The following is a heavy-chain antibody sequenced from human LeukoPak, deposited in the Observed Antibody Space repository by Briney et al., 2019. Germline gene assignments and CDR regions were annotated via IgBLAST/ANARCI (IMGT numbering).Heavy chain of an antibody. CDR1: KYTFTNYY. J-gene: IGHJ4*02. V-gene: IGHV1-2*02. CDR2: INPSTGVT. CDR3: ATDTPPYCNGGSCYFD. D-gene: IGHD2-15*01. Sequence: GASVTVSCKAFKYTFTNYYIHWVRQAPGQGFEWMGWINPSTGVTSYAQKFQGRVTMTRDTSISTAYMDLSRLRSDDTAIYFCATDTPPYCNGGSCYFDWGQGTLVTVSS.